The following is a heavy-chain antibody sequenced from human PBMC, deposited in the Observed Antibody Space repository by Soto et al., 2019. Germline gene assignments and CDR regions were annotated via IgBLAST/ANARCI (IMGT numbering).Heavy chain of an antibody. J-gene: IGHJ3*02. CDR3: ARAGRGVSLYLDAFDI. V-gene: IGHV1-2*04. CDR1: GYTFTGYY. CDR2: INPNSGGT. Sequence: GGSVKVSCKASGYTFTGYYMHWVRQAPGQGLEWMGWINPNSGGTNYAQKFQGWVTMTRDTSISTAYMELSRLRSDDTAVYYCARAGRGVSLYLDAFDIWGQGTMVTVSS.